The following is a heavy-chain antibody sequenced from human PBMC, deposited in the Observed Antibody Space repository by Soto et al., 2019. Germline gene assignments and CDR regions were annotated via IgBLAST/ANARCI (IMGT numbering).Heavy chain of an antibody. CDR2: INPNSGGT. Sequence: GESLKISCQVFGYTFTSYWIIWVRQAPGQGLEWMGWINPNSGGTNYAQKFQGWVTMTRDTSISTAYMELSRLRSDDTAVYYCARTGSGYSYDYYGMDVWGQGTTVTVSS. CDR3: ARTGSGYSYDYYGMDV. J-gene: IGHJ6*02. CDR1: GYTFTSYW. V-gene: IGHV1-2*04. D-gene: IGHD5-18*01.